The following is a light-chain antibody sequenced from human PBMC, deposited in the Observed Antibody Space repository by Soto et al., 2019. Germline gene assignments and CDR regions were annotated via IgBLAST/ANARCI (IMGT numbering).Light chain of an antibody. CDR2: EGS. CDR1: SSDVGSYNL. CDR3: CLYAGSSTLV. Sequence: QSVLTQPASVSGSPGQSITISCTGTSSDVGSYNLVSWYQQHPGKAPKLMIYEGSKRPSGVSNRCSGSKSGNTASLTISGLQAEDEADYYCCLYAGSSTLVFGGGTKVTVL. V-gene: IGLV2-23*01. J-gene: IGLJ2*01.